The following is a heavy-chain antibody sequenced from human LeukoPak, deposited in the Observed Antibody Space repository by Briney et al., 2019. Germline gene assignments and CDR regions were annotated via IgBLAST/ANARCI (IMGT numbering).Heavy chain of an antibody. CDR3: ARDQSSGWYRFDY. CDR2: IYTSGST. D-gene: IGHD6-19*01. CDR1: GGSISSNGYY. Sequence: KSSETLSLTCTVSGGSISSNGYYWSWIRQHPGKGLEWIGYIYTSGSTNYNPSLKSRVTMSVDTSKNQFSLKLSSVTAADTAVYYCARDQSSGWYRFDYWGQGTLVTVSS. V-gene: IGHV4-61*08. J-gene: IGHJ4*02.